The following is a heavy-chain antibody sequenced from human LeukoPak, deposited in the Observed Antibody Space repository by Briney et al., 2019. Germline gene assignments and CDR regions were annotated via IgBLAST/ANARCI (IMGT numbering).Heavy chain of an antibody. D-gene: IGHD5-18*01. Sequence: SVKLSCKASGGTFSSYTISWVRQAPGQGLEWMGRIIPILGIANYAQKFQGRVTVTADKSTSTAYMELSRLRSEDTAVYYCARAHSYGGQASFDYWGQGTLVTVSS. CDR1: GGTFSSYT. J-gene: IGHJ4*02. CDR2: IIPILGIA. V-gene: IGHV1-69*02. CDR3: ARAHSYGGQASFDY.